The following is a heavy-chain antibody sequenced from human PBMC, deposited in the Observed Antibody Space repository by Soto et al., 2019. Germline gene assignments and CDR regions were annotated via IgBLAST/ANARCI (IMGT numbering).Heavy chain of an antibody. CDR1: GFTFSSYA. D-gene: IGHD6-13*01. Sequence: EVQLLESGGGLVQPGGSLRLSGAASGFTFSSYAMSWVRQAPGKGLEWVSAISGSGGSTYYADSVKGRFTISRDNSKNTLDMQMNSLRAEDTAVYYCAYSSTPFDYWGQGTLVTVSS. J-gene: IGHJ4*02. CDR2: ISGSGGST. CDR3: AYSSTPFDY. V-gene: IGHV3-23*01.